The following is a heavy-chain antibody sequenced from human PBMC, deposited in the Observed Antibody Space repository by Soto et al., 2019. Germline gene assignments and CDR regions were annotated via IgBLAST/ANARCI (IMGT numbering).Heavy chain of an antibody. CDR3: AKHSGIAAAGTFDH. J-gene: IGHJ4*02. CDR2: ITSSGGST. Sequence: GGSLRLSCAASRFTFNSYAMTWVRQAPGKGLEWVSDITSSGGSTYYADSVKGRFTVSRDNSKNTLYLQMNSLRAEDTAVYYCAKHSGIAAAGTFDHWGQGSLVTVSS. D-gene: IGHD6-13*01. CDR1: RFTFNSYA. V-gene: IGHV3-23*01.